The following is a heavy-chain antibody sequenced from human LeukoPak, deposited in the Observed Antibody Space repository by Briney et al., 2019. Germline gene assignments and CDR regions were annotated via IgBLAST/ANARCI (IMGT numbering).Heavy chain of an antibody. V-gene: IGHV1-69*13. CDR3: AGGGFKWYSNPPHRFDP. CDR1: GYTFTSYG. D-gene: IGHD6-13*01. CDR2: IIPIFGTA. Sequence: ASVKVSCKASGYTFTSYGISWVRQAPGQGLEWMGGIIPIFGTANYAQKFQGRVTITADESTSTAYMELSSLRSEDTAVYYCAGGGFKWYSNPPHRFDPWGQGTLVTVSS. J-gene: IGHJ5*02.